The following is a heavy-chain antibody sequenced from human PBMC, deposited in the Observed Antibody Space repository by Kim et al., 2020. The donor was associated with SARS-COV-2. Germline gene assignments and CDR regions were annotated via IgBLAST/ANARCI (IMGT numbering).Heavy chain of an antibody. CDR3: ARGRGGYSYGYREYFDY. J-gene: IGHJ4*02. CDR1: GYTFTSYA. D-gene: IGHD5-18*01. CDR2: INAGNGNT. V-gene: IGHV1-3*01. Sequence: ASVKVSCKASGYTFTSYAMHWVRQAPGQRLEWMGWINAGNGNTKYSQKFQGRVTITRDTSASTAYMELSSLRSEDTAVYYCARGRGGYSYGYREYFDYWGQGTLVTVSS.